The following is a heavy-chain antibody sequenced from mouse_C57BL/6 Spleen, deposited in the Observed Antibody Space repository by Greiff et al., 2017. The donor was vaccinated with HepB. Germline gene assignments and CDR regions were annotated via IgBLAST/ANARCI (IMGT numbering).Heavy chain of an antibody. D-gene: IGHD1-1*01. CDR3: ARYYYGNSPWYFDV. CDR2: INPNNGGT. Sequence: EVQLQQSGPELVKPGASVKISCKASGYTFTDYYMNWVKQSHGKSLEWIGDINPNNGGTSYNQKFKGKATLTVDKSSSTAYMELRSLTSEDSAVYYCARYYYGNSPWYFDVWGTGTTVTVSS. V-gene: IGHV1-26*01. J-gene: IGHJ1*03. CDR1: GYTFTDYY.